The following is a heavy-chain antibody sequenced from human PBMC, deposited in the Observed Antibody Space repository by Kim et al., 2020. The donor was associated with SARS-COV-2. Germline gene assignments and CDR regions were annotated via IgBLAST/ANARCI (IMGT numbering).Heavy chain of an antibody. CDR3: ASYYDILTGYYKPNDAFDI. D-gene: IGHD3-9*01. CDR2: INTNTGNP. Sequence: ASVKVSCKASGYTFTSYAMNWVRQAPGQGLEWMGWINTNTGNPTYAQGFTGRFVFSLDTSVSTAYLQISSLKAEDTAVYYCASYYDILTGYYKPNDAFDIWGQGTMVTVSS. V-gene: IGHV7-4-1*02. J-gene: IGHJ3*02. CDR1: GYTFTSYA.